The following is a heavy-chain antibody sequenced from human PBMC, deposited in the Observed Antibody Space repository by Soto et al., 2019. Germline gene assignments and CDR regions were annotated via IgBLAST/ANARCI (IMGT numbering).Heavy chain of an antibody. J-gene: IGHJ6*02. CDR2: INPNSGGT. Sequence: ASVKVSCKASGYTFTGYYMHWVRQTPGQGLEWMGWINPNSGGTNYAQKFQGWVTMTRDTSISTAYMELSRLRSDDTAVYYCARDGVPDYDILTGYYKYESTYYYYVLDFSGQGSSVIVSS. CDR3: ARDGVPDYDILTGYYKYESTYYYYVLDF. D-gene: IGHD3-9*01. V-gene: IGHV1-2*04. CDR1: GYTFTGYY.